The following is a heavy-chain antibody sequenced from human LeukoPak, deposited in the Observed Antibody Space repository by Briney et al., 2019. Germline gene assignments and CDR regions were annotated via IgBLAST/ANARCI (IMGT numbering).Heavy chain of an antibody. CDR1: GFPFSASA. CDR2: ILSTGTT. V-gene: IGHV3-23*01. Sequence: GGSLRLSCAASGFPFSASAMTWVRQAPGKGLEWVSHILSTGTTYYADSMRGRFTISRDNSKNTLYLLMTSLRADDTAVYYCATVKYDYGDPVGWFDPWGQGALVTVSS. J-gene: IGHJ5*02. CDR3: ATVKYDYGDPVGWFDP. D-gene: IGHD4-17*01.